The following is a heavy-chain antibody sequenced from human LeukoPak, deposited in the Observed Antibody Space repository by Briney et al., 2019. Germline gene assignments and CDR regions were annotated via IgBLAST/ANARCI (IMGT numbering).Heavy chain of an antibody. D-gene: IGHD6-19*01. CDR1: GGSISSYY. Sequence: SETLPLTCTVSGGSISSYYWSWIRQPPGKGLEWIGYIYYSGSTNYNPSLKSRVTISVDTSKNQFSLKLSSVTAADTAVYYCARGGWVRLANDYWGQGTLVTVSS. V-gene: IGHV4-59*08. J-gene: IGHJ4*02. CDR3: ARGGWVRLANDY. CDR2: IYYSGST.